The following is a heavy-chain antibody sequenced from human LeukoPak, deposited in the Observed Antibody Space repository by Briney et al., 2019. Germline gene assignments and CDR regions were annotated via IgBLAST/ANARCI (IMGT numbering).Heavy chain of an antibody. CDR2: INSDGSTT. D-gene: IGHD2-15*01. CDR3: TRRVSGTRWFDP. V-gene: IGHV3-74*01. Sequence: GGSLRLSCAASGFTFSSYWMHWLRHAPGKGLVGVSRINSDGSTTNYADSVKGRFTISRDNAENTMYLQMNSLRVEDTAVYYCTRRVSGTRWFDPWGQGTLVSVSS. CDR1: GFTFSSYW. J-gene: IGHJ5*02.